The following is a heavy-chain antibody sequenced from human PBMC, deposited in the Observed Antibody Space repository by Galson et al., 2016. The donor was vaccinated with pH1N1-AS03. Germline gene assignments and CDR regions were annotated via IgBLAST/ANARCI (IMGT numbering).Heavy chain of an antibody. J-gene: IGHJ2*01. Sequence: PALVKPTQTLTLTCDFSGFSLHTNGVGVGWIRQPPGKPLEWLALIYWNSEKRYNPFLKGRLTITKDTSKNQVVLTMTNMAPGDTATYFCARKPTGSMVVTIGVGYVELWGRGTLVAVSS. CDR1: GFSLHTNGVG. D-gene: IGHD2-21*02. CDR3: ARKPTGSMVVTIGVGYVEL. V-gene: IGHV2-5*01. CDR2: IYWNSEK.